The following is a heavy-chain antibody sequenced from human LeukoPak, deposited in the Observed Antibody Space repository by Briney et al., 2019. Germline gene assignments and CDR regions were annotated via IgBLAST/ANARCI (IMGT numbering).Heavy chain of an antibody. CDR2: VSAYNGNT. V-gene: IGHV1-18*01. D-gene: IGHD3-22*01. J-gene: IGHJ6*02. CDR1: GYTFTSYA. Sequence: GASVKVSCKASGYTFTSYAFSWVRQAPGQGLEWMGWVSAYNGNTNYTQKFQGRVTMTRDTSTSTVYMELSSLRSEDTAVYYCARGLPTYYYDSSGYYSYGMDVWGQGTTVTVSS. CDR3: ARGLPTYYYDSSGYYSYGMDV.